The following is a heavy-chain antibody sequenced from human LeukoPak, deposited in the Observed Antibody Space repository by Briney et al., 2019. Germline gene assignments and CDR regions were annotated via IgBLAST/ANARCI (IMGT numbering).Heavy chain of an antibody. J-gene: IGHJ4*02. D-gene: IGHD3-10*01. V-gene: IGHV1-8*02. CDR3: ARETPGSFDY. CDR1: GYTFTSYD. Sequence: ASVKVSCKASGYTFTSYDINWVRQATGQGLEWMGWMNPNSGNTGYAQKFQGRVTMTEDTSTDTAYMELSSLRSEDTAVYYCARETPGSFDYWGQGTLVTVSS. CDR2: MNPNSGNT.